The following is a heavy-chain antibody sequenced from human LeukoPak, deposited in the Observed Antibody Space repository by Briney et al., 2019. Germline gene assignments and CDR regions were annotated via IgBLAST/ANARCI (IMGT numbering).Heavy chain of an antibody. CDR3: ARGRDSSSWVGGY. CDR1: GFTFSSYS. J-gene: IGHJ4*02. Sequence: PGGSLRLSCAASGFTFSSYSMNWVRQAPGKGLEWVSSISSSSSYIYYADSVKGRFTISRDNAKNSLYLQMNSLRAEDTAVYYCARGRDSSSWVGGYWGQGTLVTVSS. CDR2: ISSSSSYI. D-gene: IGHD6-13*01. V-gene: IGHV3-21*01.